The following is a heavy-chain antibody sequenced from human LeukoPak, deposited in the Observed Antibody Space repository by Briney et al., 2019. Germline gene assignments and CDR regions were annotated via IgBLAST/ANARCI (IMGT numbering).Heavy chain of an antibody. J-gene: IGHJ4*02. Sequence: SETLSLTCTVSGGSISSYYWSWIRQPPGKGLEWIGYIHYSGSTNYNPSLKSRVTISVDTSKNQFSLKLSSVTAADTAVYYCARIEYSGPLDYWGQGTLVTVSS. CDR3: ARIEYSGPLDY. V-gene: IGHV4-59*12. D-gene: IGHD1-26*01. CDR2: IHYSGST. CDR1: GGSISSYY.